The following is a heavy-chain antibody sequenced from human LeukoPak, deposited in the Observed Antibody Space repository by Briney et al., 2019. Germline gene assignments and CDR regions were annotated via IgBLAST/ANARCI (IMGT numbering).Heavy chain of an antibody. CDR2: INPNSGGT. V-gene: IGHV1-2*04. CDR1: GYTFTGYY. D-gene: IGHD3-10*01. CDR3: ARAYLRITMVRGVSDYYYYGMDV. J-gene: IGHJ6*02. Sequence: ASVKVSCKASGYTFTGYYMHWVRQAPGQGLEWMGWINPNSGGTNYAQKFQGWVTMTRDTSISTAYMELSRLRSDDTAVYYCARAYLRITMVRGVSDYYYYGMDVWGQGTTVTVSS.